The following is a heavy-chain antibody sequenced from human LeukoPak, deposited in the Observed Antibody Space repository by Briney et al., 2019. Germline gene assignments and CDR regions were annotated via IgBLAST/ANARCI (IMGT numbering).Heavy chain of an antibody. CDR2: INHSGST. J-gene: IGHJ4*02. CDR1: GGSFSGYY. CDR3: ARVGGYSGYDYYFDY. Sequence: SETLSLTCAVYGGSFSGYYWSWIRQPPGKGLEWIGEINHSGSTNYNPSLKSRVTISVDTSKNQFSLKLSSVTAADTAVYYCARVGGYSGYDYYFDYWGQGTLVTVSS. D-gene: IGHD5-12*01. V-gene: IGHV4-34*01.